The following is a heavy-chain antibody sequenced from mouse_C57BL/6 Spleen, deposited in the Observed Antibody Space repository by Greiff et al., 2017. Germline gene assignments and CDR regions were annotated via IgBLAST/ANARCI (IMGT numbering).Heavy chain of an antibody. CDR3: TRDGSSYSYYYAMDY. J-gene: IGHJ4*01. V-gene: IGHV5-9-1*02. D-gene: IGHD1-1*01. Sequence: EVHLVESGEGLVKPGGSLKLSCAASGFTFSSYAMSWVRQTPEKRLEWVAYISSGGDYIYYADTVKGRFTISRDNARNTLYLQMSSLKSEDTAMYYCTRDGSSYSYYYAMDYWGQGTSVTVSS. CDR1: GFTFSSYA. CDR2: ISSGGDYI.